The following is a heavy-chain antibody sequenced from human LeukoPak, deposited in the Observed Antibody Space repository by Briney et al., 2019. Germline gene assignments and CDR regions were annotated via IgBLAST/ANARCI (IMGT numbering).Heavy chain of an antibody. J-gene: IGHJ5*02. Sequence: EASVKVSCKVSGYTLTELSMHWVRQAPGKGLEWMGGFDPEDGETIYAQKFQGRVTMTEDTSTDTAYMELSSLRSEDTAVYYCATVRGGVTQIYFWFDPWGQGTLVTVSS. CDR3: ATVRGGVTQIYFWFDP. CDR2: FDPEDGET. D-gene: IGHD2-21*02. CDR1: GYTLTELS. V-gene: IGHV1-24*01.